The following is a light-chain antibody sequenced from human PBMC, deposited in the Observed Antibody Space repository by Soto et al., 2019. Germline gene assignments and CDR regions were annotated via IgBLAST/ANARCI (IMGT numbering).Light chain of an antibody. CDR3: QSYDSSLSGHVV. Sequence: QAVVTQPPSVSGAPGQRVTISCTGSSSNIGAGYDVHWYQQLPGTAPKVLIYGNSNRPSGVPDRFSGSKSGTSASLAITGLQAEDEADYYCQSYDSSLSGHVVFGGGTKLTVL. CDR2: GNS. J-gene: IGLJ2*01. V-gene: IGLV1-40*01. CDR1: SSNIGAGYD.